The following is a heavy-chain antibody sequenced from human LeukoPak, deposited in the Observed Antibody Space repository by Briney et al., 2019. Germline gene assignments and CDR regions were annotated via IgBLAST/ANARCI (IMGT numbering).Heavy chain of an antibody. D-gene: IGHD1-26*01. CDR1: GGSISSSSYY. CDR3: AREIIGGASFLDY. J-gene: IGHJ4*02. CDR2: IYYTGST. V-gene: IGHV4-39*07. Sequence: SETLSLTCTVSGGSISSSSYYWGWIRQPPGKGLEWIGSIYYTGSTNYNPSLKSRVTISLDTPKKQFSLKLSSVTAADTARYYCAREIIGGASFLDYWGQGTLVTVSS.